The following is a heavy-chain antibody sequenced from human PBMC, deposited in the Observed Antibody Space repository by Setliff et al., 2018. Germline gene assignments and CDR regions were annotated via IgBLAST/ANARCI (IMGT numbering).Heavy chain of an antibody. CDR3: ARDQGHGITAAGPDF. J-gene: IGHJ4*02. Sequence: ASVKVSCKASGYTFTRYAMNWVRQAPGQGLEWMGRINPNSGGTNYAQKFQGRVTMTSDSSISTAYMELSGLRSDDTAVYFCARDQGHGITAAGPDFWGQGTLVTVSS. CDR1: GYTFTRYA. D-gene: IGHD6-13*01. CDR2: INPNSGGT. V-gene: IGHV1-2*06.